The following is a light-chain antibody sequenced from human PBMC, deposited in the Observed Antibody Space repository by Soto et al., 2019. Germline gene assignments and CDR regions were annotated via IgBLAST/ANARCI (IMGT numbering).Light chain of an antibody. V-gene: IGKV3-11*01. J-gene: IGKJ1*01. Sequence: EIVFTQSPATLSLSPGERATLSCRASQSVSTYLAWYQQKPGQAPRLLIYHTSNRAAGIPARFSGSGSGTDFTLTISSLEPEDFAVYYCQQRDNWPPTWTFGQGTKVDIK. CDR2: HTS. CDR3: QQRDNWPPTWT. CDR1: QSVSTY.